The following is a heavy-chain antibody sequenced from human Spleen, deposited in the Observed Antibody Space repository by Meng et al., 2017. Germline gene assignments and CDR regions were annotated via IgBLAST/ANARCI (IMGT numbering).Heavy chain of an antibody. Sequence: GESLKISCAASGFTFSTYAMTWVRQAPGKGLEWVSTISGSGASTYYADSVKGRLTISRDNSKNTLYLPMNSLRAEDTAVYYCAVAGTDFDYWGQGTLVTVSS. J-gene: IGHJ4*02. V-gene: IGHV3-23*01. CDR2: ISGSGAST. CDR3: AVAGTDFDY. CDR1: GFTFSTYA. D-gene: IGHD6-19*01.